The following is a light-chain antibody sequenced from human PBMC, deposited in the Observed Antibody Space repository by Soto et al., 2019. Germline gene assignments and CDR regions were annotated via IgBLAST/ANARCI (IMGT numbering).Light chain of an antibody. J-gene: IGKJ5*01. Sequence: EIVITQSPATLSVSPGERATLSCRASQSVNHNLAWYQEKPGQAPRLLIYRASTRATGVPARFSGSGSGTEFTLTISSLQSEDVSVYFCQHYNFWPHTFGQGTRLEI. CDR3: QHYNFWPHT. CDR2: RAS. V-gene: IGKV3-15*01. CDR1: QSVNHN.